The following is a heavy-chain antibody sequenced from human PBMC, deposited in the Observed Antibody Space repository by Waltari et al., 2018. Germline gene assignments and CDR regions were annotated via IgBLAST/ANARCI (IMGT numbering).Heavy chain of an antibody. Sequence: QVHLQESGPRLVKPSGTLSLTCAASGPSISRSKWWRWVRQTPGKGLEWIGEISPSGSANYNPSLKSRVTMSLDKSKNHFSLNLTAVTAADTAVYYCARYFVPLEVPTAYFDFWGQGTLVTVSS. CDR3: ARYFVPLEVPTAYFDF. D-gene: IGHD2-2*01. CDR1: GPSISRSKW. V-gene: IGHV4-4*02. CDR2: ISPSGSA. J-gene: IGHJ4*02.